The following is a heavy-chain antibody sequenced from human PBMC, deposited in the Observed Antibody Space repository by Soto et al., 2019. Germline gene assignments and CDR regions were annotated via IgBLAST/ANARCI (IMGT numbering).Heavy chain of an antibody. CDR2: IYYSGGT. Sequence: XETLSLTCTVSGSALSSGGYFYTWVRQPPGKGLEWLGYIYYSGGTNYNPSLKSRVTISLDKSKSQFSLRLISVTAADTAVYYCTREQSDDNYFDHWGQGTLVTVSS. CDR3: TREQSDDNYFDH. D-gene: IGHD6-19*01. V-gene: IGHV4-61*08. CDR1: GSALSSGGYF. J-gene: IGHJ5*02.